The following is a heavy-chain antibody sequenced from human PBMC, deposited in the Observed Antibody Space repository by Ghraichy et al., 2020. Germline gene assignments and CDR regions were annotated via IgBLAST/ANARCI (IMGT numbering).Heavy chain of an antibody. J-gene: IGHJ4*02. Sequence: ASVKVSCKASGYTFTRYLMHWVRQAPGQGLEWMAIINPNGGYTKYAQKFQGRVTVTRDTSTSTVYMELSGLTSEDTAVYFCARDRSNSWTFDYWGQGTLVTVSS. V-gene: IGHV1-46*01. CDR3: ARDRSNSWTFDY. CDR2: INPNGGYT. CDR1: GYTFTRYL. D-gene: IGHD2-2*01.